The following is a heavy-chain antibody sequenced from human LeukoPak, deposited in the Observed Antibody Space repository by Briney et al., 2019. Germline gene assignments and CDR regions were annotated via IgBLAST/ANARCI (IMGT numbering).Heavy chain of an antibody. CDR1: GGSFSGYY. V-gene: IGHV4-34*01. CDR2: INHSGST. D-gene: IGHD3-22*01. Sequence: SETLSLTCAVYGGSFSGYYWSWIRQPPGKGLEWIGEINHSGSTNYNPSLKSRVTISVDTSKNQFSLKLSSVTAADTAVYYCASFYYYDSSGYYSDYWDQGTLVTVSS. CDR3: ASFYYYDSSGYYSDY. J-gene: IGHJ4*02.